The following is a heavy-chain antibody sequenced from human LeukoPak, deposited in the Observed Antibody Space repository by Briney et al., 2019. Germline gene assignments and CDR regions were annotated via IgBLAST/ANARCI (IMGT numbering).Heavy chain of an antibody. V-gene: IGHV3-53*01. CDR1: GFTFSDYY. CDR3: TRDTPGIAASVSGG. Sequence: GGSLRLSCAASGFTFSDYYMNWVRQAPGKGLEWVALIYSGGNTHYAVSVKGRFTISRHNSKNTLYLQMSSLRVEDTAVYYCTRDTPGIAASVSGGWGQGTLVTVSS. CDR2: IYSGGNT. D-gene: IGHD6-13*01. J-gene: IGHJ4*02.